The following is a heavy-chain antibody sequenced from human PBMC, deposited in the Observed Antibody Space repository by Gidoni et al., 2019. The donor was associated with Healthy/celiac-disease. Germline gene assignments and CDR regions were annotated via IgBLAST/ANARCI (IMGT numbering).Heavy chain of an antibody. V-gene: IGHV4-4*07. J-gene: IGHJ5*02. CDR3: ARDPPGGYDFWKGPNWFDP. CDR1: GGSISSYY. D-gene: IGHD3-3*01. CDR2: IYTSGSP. Sequence: QVQLQESGPGLVKPSETLSLTCTVSGGSISSYYWSWIRQPAGTGLEWIGRIYTSGSPNYNPSRKSRGTMSVDTSKNQFSLKLSSVTAADTAVYYCARDPPGGYDFWKGPNWFDPWGQGTLVTVSS.